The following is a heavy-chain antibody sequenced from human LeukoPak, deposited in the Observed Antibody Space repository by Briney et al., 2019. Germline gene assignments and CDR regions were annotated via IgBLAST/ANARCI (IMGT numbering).Heavy chain of an antibody. V-gene: IGHV3-53*01. CDR3: ARDSDSGYGPFAS. D-gene: IGHD5-12*01. CDR2: IHSGGTT. J-gene: IGHJ4*02. Sequence: TGGSLRLSCAPSGFTFSRYWMSWVRQAPGKGLEWVSVIHSGGTTNYADSVQGRFTISRDNSKTTVYLHMNSLRAEDTAVYYCARDSDSGYGPFASWGQGTLVTVSS. CDR1: GFTFSRYW.